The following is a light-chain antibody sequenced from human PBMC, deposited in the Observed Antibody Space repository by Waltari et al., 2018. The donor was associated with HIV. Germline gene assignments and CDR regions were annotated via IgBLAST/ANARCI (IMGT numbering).Light chain of an antibody. V-gene: IGLV2-8*01. CDR3: TSYAGSTFTI. CDR1: RNDVGVYDH. Sequence: QSALTQPPSASGSPGQSVPIPCTGTRNDVGVYDHVSWYQQFPGKAPKLIIYQVTKRPSGVPDRFFGSKSGSTASLTVSGLQAEDEAYYYCTSYAGSTFTIFGGGTKLTVL. CDR2: QVT. J-gene: IGLJ2*01.